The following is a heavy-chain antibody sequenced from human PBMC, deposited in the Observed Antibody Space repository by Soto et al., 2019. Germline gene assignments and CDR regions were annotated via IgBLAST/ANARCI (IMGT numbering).Heavy chain of an antibody. J-gene: IGHJ4*02. CDR3: ARVGSSIATRPFDY. CDR1: GGSISSGDYY. V-gene: IGHV4-30-4*01. CDR2: IYYCGST. D-gene: IGHD6-6*01. Sequence: PSETLSLTCTVSGGSISSGDYYWSWIRQPPGKCLEWIGYIYYCGSTYYNPSLKSRVTISVDTSKNQFSLKLSSVTAADTAVYYCARVGSSIATRPFDYWGQGTLVTVSS.